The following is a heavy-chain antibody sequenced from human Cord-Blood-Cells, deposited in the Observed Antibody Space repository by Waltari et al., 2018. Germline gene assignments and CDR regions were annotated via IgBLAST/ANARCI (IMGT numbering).Heavy chain of an antibody. Sequence: QVQLVQSGAEVKKPGSSVKVSCKASGGTFSSYAISWVRQAPGQGLEWMGRIIPILGIANYAQKFQGRVTITADKSTSTAYMELSSLRSEDTAVYYCAREIVVVPAAMPFDYWGQGTLVTVSS. CDR3: AREIVVVPAAMPFDY. J-gene: IGHJ4*02. CDR1: GGTFSSYA. V-gene: IGHV1-69*09. D-gene: IGHD2-2*01. CDR2: IIPILGIA.